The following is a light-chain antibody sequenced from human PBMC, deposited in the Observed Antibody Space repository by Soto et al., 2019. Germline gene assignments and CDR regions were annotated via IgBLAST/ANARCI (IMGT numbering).Light chain of an antibody. CDR3: HVWDSSSEHV. J-gene: IGLJ1*01. CDR2: DNN. CDR1: SSNIGNNY. Sequence: QSVLTQPPSVSAAPGQKVTISCSGSSSNIGNNYVSWYQQLPGTAPKLLIYDNNKRPSGIPDRFSGSNSGNTATLTISRVEAGDEADYFCHVWDSSSEHVFGTGTKLTVL. V-gene: IGLV1-51*01.